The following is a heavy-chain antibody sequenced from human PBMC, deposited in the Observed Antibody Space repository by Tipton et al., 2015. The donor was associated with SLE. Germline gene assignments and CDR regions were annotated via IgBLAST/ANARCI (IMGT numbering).Heavy chain of an antibody. Sequence: QVQLVQSGVAREKPGASVEVSCKASGYTFTDYHVHWVRQAPGQGLEWMGWINSNSGGTNYAQNFQGRVTMTRDTAISTAYMELSRLTSDDTAVYYCTRDRHMDVWGKGTTVTVSS. D-gene: IGHD6-6*01. CDR2: INSNSGGT. CDR1: GYTFTDYH. V-gene: IGHV1-2*02. J-gene: IGHJ6*03. CDR3: TRDRHMDV.